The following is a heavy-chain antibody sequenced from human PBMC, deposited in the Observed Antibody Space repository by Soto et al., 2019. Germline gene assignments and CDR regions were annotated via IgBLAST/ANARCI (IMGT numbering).Heavy chain of an antibody. CDR2: ISGSGSTI. D-gene: IGHD3-22*01. CDR1: GLSFSSYA. Sequence: GSLSLSCAAAGLSFSSYAVSWVRQAPGKGPEWISSISGSGSTIYYADSVKGRFTISRDNSKNTLYLQMSSLRAEDTAVYYCAKVLYYYDSSGYYYFDYWGQGTLVTVSS. J-gene: IGHJ4*02. V-gene: IGHV3-23*01. CDR3: AKVLYYYDSSGYYYFDY.